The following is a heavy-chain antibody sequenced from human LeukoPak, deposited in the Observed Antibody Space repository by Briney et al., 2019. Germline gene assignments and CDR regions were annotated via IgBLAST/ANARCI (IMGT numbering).Heavy chain of an antibody. J-gene: IGHJ5*02. CDR2: ISTSSSYI. Sequence: PGGSLRLSCAASGFTFSSYSMNWVRQAPGKGLEWVSSISTSSSYIYYADSVKGRFTTSRDNAKNSLYLQMNSLRAEDTAVYYCASRELYCSSTTCSAPWGQGTLVTVSS. CDR1: GFTFSSYS. V-gene: IGHV3-21*01. D-gene: IGHD2-2*01. CDR3: ASRELYCSSTTCSAP.